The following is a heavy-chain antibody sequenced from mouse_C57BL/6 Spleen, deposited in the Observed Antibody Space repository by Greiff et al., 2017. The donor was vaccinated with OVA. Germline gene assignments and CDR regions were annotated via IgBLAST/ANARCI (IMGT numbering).Heavy chain of an antibody. V-gene: IGHV2-9-1*01. CDR2: IWTGGGT. CDR3: ARSSPYYDYAMDY. J-gene: IGHJ4*01. CDR1: GFSLTSYA. D-gene: IGHD1-1*01. Sequence: VKLVESGPGLVAPSQSLSITCTVSGFSLTSYAISWVRQPPGKGLEWLGVIWTGGGTNYNSALKSRLSISKDNSKSHVFLKMNSLQPDDTARYYCARSSPYYDYAMDYWGQGTSVTVSS.